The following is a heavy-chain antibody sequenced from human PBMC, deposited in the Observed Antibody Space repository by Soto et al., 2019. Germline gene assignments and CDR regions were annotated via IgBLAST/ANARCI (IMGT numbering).Heavy chain of an antibody. CDR2: INAGNGNT. J-gene: IGHJ4*02. Sequence: ASVKVSCKASGYTFTSYAMHWVRQAPGQRLGWMGWINAGNGNTKYSQKFQGRVTITRDTSASTAYMELSSLRSEDTAVYYCARDQLLWFGEDLVFDYWGQGTLVTVSS. D-gene: IGHD3-10*01. CDR3: ARDQLLWFGEDLVFDY. CDR1: GYTFTSYA. V-gene: IGHV1-3*01.